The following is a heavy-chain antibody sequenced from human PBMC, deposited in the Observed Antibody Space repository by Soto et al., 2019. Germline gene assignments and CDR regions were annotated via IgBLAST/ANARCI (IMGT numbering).Heavy chain of an antibody. D-gene: IGHD2-15*01. Sequence: ASVKVSCKASGYTFTSYDIHWVRQATGQGLEWMGWMNPNSGNTGYAQKFQGRVTMTRNTSISTAYMELSSLRSEDTAVYYCARDLGYCSGGSCARDYWGQGTLVTVSS. CDR3: ARDLGYCSGGSCARDY. J-gene: IGHJ4*02. CDR1: GYTFTSYD. V-gene: IGHV1-8*01. CDR2: MNPNSGNT.